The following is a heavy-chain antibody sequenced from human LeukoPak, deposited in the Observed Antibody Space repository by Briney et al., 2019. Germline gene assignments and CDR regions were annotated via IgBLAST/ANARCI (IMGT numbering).Heavy chain of an antibody. CDR3: AREVNGQNWFDP. V-gene: IGHV3-53*01. J-gene: IGHJ5*02. CDR1: GFTVSSNY. D-gene: IGHD2-8*01. Sequence: SGGSLRLSCAASGFTVSSNYMSWVRQAPGKGLEWVSVIYSGGSTYYADSVKGRFTISRDNSKNTLYLQMNSLRAEDTAVYYCAREVNGQNWFDPWGQGTLVTVSS. CDR2: IYSGGST.